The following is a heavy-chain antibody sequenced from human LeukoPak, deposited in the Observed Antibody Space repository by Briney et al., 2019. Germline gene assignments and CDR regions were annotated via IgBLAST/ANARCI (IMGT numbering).Heavy chain of an antibody. Sequence: GGSLRLSCAASGFSFSSYEMNWVRQAPGKGLEWVSNISPSGSTKYHADSVKGRFTISRDNAKNSLYLQMNSLRAEDTAVYYCARGRSSSWYDVDYWGQGTLVTVSS. D-gene: IGHD6-13*01. V-gene: IGHV3-48*03. CDR3: ARGRSSSWYDVDY. CDR2: ISPSGSTK. J-gene: IGHJ4*02. CDR1: GFSFSSYE.